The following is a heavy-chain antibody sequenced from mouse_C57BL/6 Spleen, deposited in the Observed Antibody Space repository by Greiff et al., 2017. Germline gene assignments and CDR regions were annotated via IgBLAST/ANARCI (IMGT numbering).Heavy chain of an antibody. D-gene: IGHD1-1*01. CDR2: INPSNGGT. Sequence: QVQLKQPGTELVKPGASVKLSCKASGYTFTSYWMHWVKQRPGQGLEWIGNINPSNGGTNYNEKFKSKATLTVDKSSSTAYMQLSSLTSEDSAVYYCARDTTVVEGAMDYWGQGTSVTVSS. CDR3: ARDTTVVEGAMDY. V-gene: IGHV1-53*01. J-gene: IGHJ4*01. CDR1: GYTFTSYW.